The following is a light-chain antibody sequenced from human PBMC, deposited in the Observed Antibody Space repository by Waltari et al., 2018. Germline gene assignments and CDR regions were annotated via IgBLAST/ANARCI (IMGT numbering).Light chain of an antibody. Sequence: EIVMTQSPATLSVSPGERATLTCRASQNVTTYLAWYQQKPGQAPRLLIHRASIRAPDIPGRFSGSGSGTEFTLTISGLQSEDFAVYFCQHYNNWPLTFGGGTKVEIK. V-gene: IGKV3-15*01. CDR2: RAS. J-gene: IGKJ4*01. CDR1: QNVTTY. CDR3: QHYNNWPLT.